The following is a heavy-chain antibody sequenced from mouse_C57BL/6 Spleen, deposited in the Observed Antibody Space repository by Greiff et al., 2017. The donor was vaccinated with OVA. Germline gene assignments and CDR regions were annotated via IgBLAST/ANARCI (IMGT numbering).Heavy chain of an antibody. CDR2: INPGSGGT. J-gene: IGHJ4*01. V-gene: IGHV1-54*01. D-gene: IGHD2-1*01. Sequence: VQLQQSGAELVRPGTSVKVSCKASGYAFTNYLIEWVKQRPGQGLEWIGVINPGSGGTNYNEKFKGKATLTADKSSSTAYMQLSSLTSEDSAVYFCAYYGNYGAMDYWGQGTSVTVSS. CDR1: GYAFTNYL. CDR3: AYYGNYGAMDY.